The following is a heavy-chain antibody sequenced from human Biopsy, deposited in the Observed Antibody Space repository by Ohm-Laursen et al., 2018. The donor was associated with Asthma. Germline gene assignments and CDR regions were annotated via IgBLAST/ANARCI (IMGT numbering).Heavy chain of an antibody. CDR1: GGSISSFY. D-gene: IGHD6-19*01. CDR3: VRAVRNEQWLAPFDY. CDR2: VYWTGST. V-gene: IGHV4-59*01. J-gene: IGHJ4*02. Sequence: SETLSLTCSVYGGSISSFYWSWIRQSPEKGLEWMGYVYWTGSTNYNPSLKSRITMSVDTSKNRMFLELISVTAADTAIYYCVRAVRNEQWLAPFDYWGQGKPVPVSS.